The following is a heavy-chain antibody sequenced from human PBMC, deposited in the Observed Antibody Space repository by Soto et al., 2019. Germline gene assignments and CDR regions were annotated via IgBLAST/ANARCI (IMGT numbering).Heavy chain of an antibody. CDR1: GFTFSSYG. V-gene: IGHV3-30*18. CDR3: AKAPYDFWSGYPYNWFDP. Sequence: PGGSLRLSCAASGFTFSSYGVHWVRQAPGKGLEWVAVISYDGSNKYYADSVKGRFTISRDNSKNTLYLQMNSLRAEDTAVYYCAKAPYDFWSGYPYNWFDPWGQGTLVTVSS. CDR2: ISYDGSNK. D-gene: IGHD3-3*01. J-gene: IGHJ5*02.